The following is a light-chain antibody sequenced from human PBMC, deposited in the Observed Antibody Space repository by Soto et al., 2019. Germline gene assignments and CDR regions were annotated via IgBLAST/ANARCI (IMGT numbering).Light chain of an antibody. Sequence: ENVLTQSPGTLSLSPGERATLSCRASQSVSSSYLAWYQKKPGQAPRLLIYGASNRANGIPDRFSGSGSGTDFTLTISNVEPEDFAVYYCQQYGTSPYTFGQGTKVDIK. CDR3: QQYGTSPYT. CDR2: GAS. J-gene: IGKJ2*01. V-gene: IGKV3-20*01. CDR1: QSVSSSY.